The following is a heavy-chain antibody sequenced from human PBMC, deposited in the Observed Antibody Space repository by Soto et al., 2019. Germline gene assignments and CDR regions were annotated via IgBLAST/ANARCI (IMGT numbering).Heavy chain of an antibody. V-gene: IGHV1-69*08. CDR2: IIPLLGTT. J-gene: IGHJ6*02. CDR3: AKDLKMDYYVSGPYGMDV. Sequence: QVRLVQSGAEVKKPGSSVRVSCKASGGTFSSYTINWVRQAPGQGLEWMGRIIPLLGTTKYAQKFQGRVTITADKSTSTAYMELRRMSSEDTADNYCAKDLKMDYYVSGPYGMDVWGQGTTVTVSS. D-gene: IGHD3-10*01. CDR1: GGTFSSYT.